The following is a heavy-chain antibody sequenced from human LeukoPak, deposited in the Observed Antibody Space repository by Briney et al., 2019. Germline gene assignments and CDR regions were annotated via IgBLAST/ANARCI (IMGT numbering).Heavy chain of an antibody. CDR1: GGSISSYY. V-gene: IGHV4-59*01. Sequence: SETLSLTCTVSGGSISSYYWSWIRQPPGKGLEWIGYTYYSGSTNYNPSLKSRVTISVDTSKNQFSLKLSSVTAADTAVYYCARTPNYGDYVWFYDYWGQGTLVTVSS. CDR2: TYYSGST. J-gene: IGHJ4*02. CDR3: ARTPNYGDYVWFYDY. D-gene: IGHD4-17*01.